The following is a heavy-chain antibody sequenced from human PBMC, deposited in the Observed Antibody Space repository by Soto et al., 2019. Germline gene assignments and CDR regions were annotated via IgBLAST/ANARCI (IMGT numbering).Heavy chain of an antibody. CDR3: AREGTFPPPFFDI. J-gene: IGHJ3*02. Sequence: SVKVSCKASGGTFSSYAISWVRQAPGQGLEWMGGIIPIFGTANYAQKFQGRVTITADKSTSTAYMELSSLRSEDTAVYYCAREGTFPPPFFDIWGQGTMVTVSS. D-gene: IGHD1-7*01. CDR1: GGTFSSYA. CDR2: IIPIFGTA. V-gene: IGHV1-69*06.